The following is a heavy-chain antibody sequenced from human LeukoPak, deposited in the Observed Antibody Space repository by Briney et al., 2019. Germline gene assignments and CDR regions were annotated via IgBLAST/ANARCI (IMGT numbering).Heavy chain of an antibody. CDR3: ARSLMGEGFDY. V-gene: IGHV3-30*04. CDR2: ISYDGSNK. CDR1: GFTFSSYA. J-gene: IGHJ4*02. Sequence: GGSLRLSCAASGFTFSSYAMHWVRQAPGKGLEWVAVISYDGSNKYYADSVKGRFTISRDNSKNTLYLQMNSLRAEDTAVYYCARSLMGEGFDYWGQGNPGHRLL. D-gene: IGHD3-10*01.